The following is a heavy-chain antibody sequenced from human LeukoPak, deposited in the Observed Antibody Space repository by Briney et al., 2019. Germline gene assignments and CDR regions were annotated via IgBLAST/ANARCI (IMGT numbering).Heavy chain of an antibody. J-gene: IGHJ4*02. CDR1: GGSFSGYY. CDR2: IYYSGST. D-gene: IGHD1-26*01. V-gene: IGHV4-59*01. Sequence: SETLSLTCAVYGGSFSGYYWSWIRQPPGKGLEWIGYIYYSGSTNYNPSLKSRVTISVDTSKNQFSLKLSSVTAADTTVYYCARLVGATYFDYWGQGTLVTVSS. CDR3: ARLVGATYFDY.